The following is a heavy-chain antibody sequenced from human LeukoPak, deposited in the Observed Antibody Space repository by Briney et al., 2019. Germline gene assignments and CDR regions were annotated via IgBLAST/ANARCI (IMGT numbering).Heavy chain of an antibody. CDR3: ARDDLLHRNWFDP. CDR1: GFTFSSYE. J-gene: IGHJ5*02. Sequence: PGGSLRLSCAASGFTFSSYEMNWVRQAPGKGLEWVSYISSSGTTINYSDSVKGRFTISRDNAKNSLYLQMNSLRVEDTAFYYCARDDLLHRNWFDPWGQGTLVTVSS. D-gene: IGHD3-22*01. V-gene: IGHV3-48*03. CDR2: ISSSGTTI.